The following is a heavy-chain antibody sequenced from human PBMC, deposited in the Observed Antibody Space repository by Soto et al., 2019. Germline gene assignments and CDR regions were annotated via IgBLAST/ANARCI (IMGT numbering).Heavy chain of an antibody. J-gene: IGHJ4*02. D-gene: IGHD5-18*01. CDR3: AHKPYSFRWAVDY. V-gene: IGHV2-5*02. CDR1: GFSLSTNGVG. CDR2: IYWDADQ. Sequence: QITLKESGPTLVKPTQTLTLTCSFSGFSLSTNGVGVGWIRHPPGKALEWLALIYWDADQRYSPSLNPRLTITQDTSKNQVVLTKTNMDPVDTATYYCAHKPYSFRWAVDYCGQGALVTVS.